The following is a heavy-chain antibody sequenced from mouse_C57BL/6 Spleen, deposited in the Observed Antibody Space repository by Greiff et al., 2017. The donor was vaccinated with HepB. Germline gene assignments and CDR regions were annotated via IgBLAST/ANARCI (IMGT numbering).Heavy chain of an antibody. V-gene: IGHV5-6*01. CDR1: GFTFSSYG. Sequence: EVMLVESGGDLVKPGGSLKLSCAASGFTFSSYGMSWVRQTPDKRLEWVATISSGGSYTYYPDSVKGRFTISRDNAKNTLYLQMSSLKSEDTAMYYCARHEYYGSRYFDVWGTGTTVTVSS. CDR2: ISSGGSYT. CDR3: ARHEYYGSRYFDV. D-gene: IGHD1-1*01. J-gene: IGHJ1*03.